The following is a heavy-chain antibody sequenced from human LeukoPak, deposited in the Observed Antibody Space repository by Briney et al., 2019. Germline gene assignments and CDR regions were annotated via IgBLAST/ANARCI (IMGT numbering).Heavy chain of an antibody. D-gene: IGHD6-13*01. CDR2: INHSGST. J-gene: IGHJ5*02. CDR3: ASFSSSWRGSWFDP. Sequence: ASETLSLTCAAYGGSFSGYYWSWIRQPPGKGLEWIGEINHSGSTNYNPSLKSRVTISVDTSKNQFSLKLSSVTAADTAVYYCASFSSSWRGSWFDPWGQGTLVTVSS. CDR1: GGSFSGYY. V-gene: IGHV4-34*01.